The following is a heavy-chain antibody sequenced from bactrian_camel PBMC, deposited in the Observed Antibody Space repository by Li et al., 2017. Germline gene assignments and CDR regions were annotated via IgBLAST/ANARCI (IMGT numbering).Heavy chain of an antibody. CDR2: IDSDGRA. J-gene: IGHJ6*01. Sequence: HVQLVESGGGSVQAGGSLRLSCAASGYTYSSYCMGWFRQAPGKEREGVAAIDSDGRAIYIGSMKGRFTISQDNAKNTLYLQMNSLKPEDTAMYYCAARPTYLLRGRCDSDSLRAGFWGQGTQVTVS. V-gene: IGHV3S55*01. CDR1: GYTYSSYC. CDR3: AARPTYLLRGRCDSDSLRAGF. D-gene: IGHD3*01.